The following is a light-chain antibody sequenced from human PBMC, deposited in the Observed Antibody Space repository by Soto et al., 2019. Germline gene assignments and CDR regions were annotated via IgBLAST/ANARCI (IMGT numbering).Light chain of an antibody. CDR3: QQRSNWPIT. CDR2: DAS. Sequence: EIVLTQSPATLSLSPWERATLSFMAIQSVSSYLAWYQQKPGQAPRLLIYDASNRATGIPARFSGSGSGTDFTLTISSLEPEDFAVYYCQQRSNWPITFGQGTRLEIK. J-gene: IGKJ5*01. CDR1: QSVSSY. V-gene: IGKV3-11*01.